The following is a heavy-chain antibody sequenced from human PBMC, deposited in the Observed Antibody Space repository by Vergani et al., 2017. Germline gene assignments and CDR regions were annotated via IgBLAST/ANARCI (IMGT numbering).Heavy chain of an antibody. Sequence: EVQLLESGGGLVQPGGSLRLSCEASGFSFPGYAMSWVRQAPGKGLEWVGRIRNKANDYTTQYAASVKGRFTISRDDSKSYLYLQMNSLQTEDTALYYCVRVKGSNWNDHLYDIWGQGTLGTVSS. CDR2: IRNKANDYTT. CDR3: VRVKGSNWNDHLYDI. J-gene: IGHJ3*02. V-gene: IGHV3-72*01. D-gene: IGHD1-1*01. CDR1: GFSFPGYA.